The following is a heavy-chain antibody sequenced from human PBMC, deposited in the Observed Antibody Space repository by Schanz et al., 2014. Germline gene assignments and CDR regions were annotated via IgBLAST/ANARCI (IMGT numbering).Heavy chain of an antibody. CDR3: TSMATIPRNWFDP. Sequence: EVQLVESGGGLIQPGGSLRLSCAASGFTSSNAWMSWVRQAPGKGLEWVGRIKSNTDGGTTDYATPVKGRFTISRDDSKNTLYLQMNSLKSEDTAVYYCTSMATIPRNWFDPWGQGTLVTVSS. D-gene: IGHD2-2*02. J-gene: IGHJ5*02. CDR2: IKSNTDGGTT. CDR1: GFTSSNAW. V-gene: IGHV3-15*01.